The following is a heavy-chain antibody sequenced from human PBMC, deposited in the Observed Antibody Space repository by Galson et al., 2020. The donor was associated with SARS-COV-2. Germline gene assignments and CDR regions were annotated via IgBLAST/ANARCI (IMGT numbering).Heavy chain of an antibody. D-gene: IGHD6-19*01. CDR3: ARRRSSGWYYFDY. CDR2: INNSGST. J-gene: IGHJ4*01. V-gene: IGHV4-34*01. CDR1: VGSFSGSY. Sequence: LQTLSLTCAVSVGSFSGSYWSWLRQSPGKGLEWIGAINNSGSTNYNPSLKSRVTISVDTSKNQLSLKLSAMTAADTSVYYCARRRSSGWYYFDYWGHGTPVTGAS.